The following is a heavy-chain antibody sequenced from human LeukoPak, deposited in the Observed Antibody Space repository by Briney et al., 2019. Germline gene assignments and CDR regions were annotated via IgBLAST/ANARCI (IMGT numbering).Heavy chain of an antibody. D-gene: IGHD2-2*01. CDR2: IYTSGST. CDR3: ARVTNYCSSTSCYLNYYYYMDV. J-gene: IGHJ6*03. CDR1: GGSISSGSYY. V-gene: IGHV4-61*02. Sequence: SETLSLTCAVSGGSISSGSYYWSWIRQPAGKGLEWIGRIYTSGSTNYNPSLKSRVTISVDTSKNQFSLKLSSVTAADTVVYYCARVTNYCSSTSCYLNYYYYMDVWGKGTTVTVSS.